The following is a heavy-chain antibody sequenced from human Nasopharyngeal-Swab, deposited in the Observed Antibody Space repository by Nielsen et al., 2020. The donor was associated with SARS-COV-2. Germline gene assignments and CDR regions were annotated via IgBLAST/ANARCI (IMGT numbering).Heavy chain of an antibody. V-gene: IGHV4-59*08. Sequence: SETLSLTCTVSGGSISSYYWSWIRQPPGKGLEWIGYIYYSGSTNYNPSLKSRVTISVDTSKNQFSLKLSSVTAADTAVYYCARQAGLAANWFDPWGQGTLVTVSS. CDR3: ARQAGLAANWFDP. CDR1: GGSISSYY. CDR2: IYYSGST. J-gene: IGHJ5*02. D-gene: IGHD6-13*01.